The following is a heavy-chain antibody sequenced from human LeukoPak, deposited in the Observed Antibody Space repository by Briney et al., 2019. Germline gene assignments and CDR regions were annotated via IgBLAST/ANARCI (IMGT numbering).Heavy chain of an antibody. CDR1: GGSFSGDF. D-gene: IGHD2-21*01. CDR3: ARRRKVVRAGFDY. CDR2: INHSGTT. J-gene: IGHJ4*02. V-gene: IGHV4-34*01. Sequence: PSETLSLTCAVYGGSFSGDFWSWIRQTPGKGLEWIGEINHSGTTNYNPSLKSRVTMSVDTSKDQFSLKLMSVTAADTGVYYCARRRKVVRAGFDYWGQGTRVIVSS.